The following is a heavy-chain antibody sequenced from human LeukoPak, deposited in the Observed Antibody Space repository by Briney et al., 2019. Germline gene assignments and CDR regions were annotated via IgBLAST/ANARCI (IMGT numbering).Heavy chain of an antibody. CDR3: AREGSNCSSTSCSIDY. CDR1: GGTFSSYA. V-gene: IGHV1-69*01. Sequence: ASVKVSCKASGGTFSSYAISWVRQAPGQGLEWMGGIIPIFGTANYAQKFQGRVTITADESTSTAYMELSSLRSEDTAVYYCAREGSNCSSTSCSIDYWGQGTLVTVSS. D-gene: IGHD2-2*01. J-gene: IGHJ4*02. CDR2: IIPIFGTA.